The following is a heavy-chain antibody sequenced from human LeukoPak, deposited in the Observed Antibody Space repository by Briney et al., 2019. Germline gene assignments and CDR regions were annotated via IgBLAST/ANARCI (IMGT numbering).Heavy chain of an antibody. CDR1: GGSFSGYY. D-gene: IGHD6-13*01. V-gene: IGHV4-34*01. Sequence: PSETLSLTCAVYGGSFSGYYWSWIRQPPGKGLEWIGEINHSGSTNYNPSLKSRVTTSVDTSKNQFSLKLSSVTAADTAVYYCARRSQSGSSSWYFTYYYYMDVWGKGTTVTISS. J-gene: IGHJ6*03. CDR3: ARRSQSGSSSWYFTYYYYMDV. CDR2: INHSGST.